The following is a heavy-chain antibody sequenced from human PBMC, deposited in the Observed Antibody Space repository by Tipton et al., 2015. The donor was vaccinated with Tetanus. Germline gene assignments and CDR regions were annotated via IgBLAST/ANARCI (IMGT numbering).Heavy chain of an antibody. CDR2: VYFSGST. D-gene: IGHD6-13*01. V-gene: IGHV4-59*08. Sequence: TLSLTCTVSGGSVNSYYWSWIRQPPGRGLEWIGYVYFSGSTKYNPSHASRVTISVDTSNNQISLNLNSVTAADTAVYYCVRHSGWFNFYRGIDVWGQGTTVTVSS. CDR1: GGSVNSYY. J-gene: IGHJ6*02. CDR3: VRHSGWFNFYRGIDV.